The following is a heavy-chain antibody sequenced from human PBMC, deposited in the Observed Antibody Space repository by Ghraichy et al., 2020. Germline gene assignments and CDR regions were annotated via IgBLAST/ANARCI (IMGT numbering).Heavy chain of an antibody. D-gene: IGHD2-2*01. CDR3: VKGYCSTITCPDYAFDI. CDR1: GFTFSNYA. J-gene: IGHJ3*02. CDR2: FGSNGGSI. V-gene: IGHV3-64*05. Sequence: GGSLRLSCSASGFTFSNYAMHWVRQAPGKGLEYVSGFGSNGGSIYYADSVKGRFTISRDNSKNTLYVQMSSLRGDDTAVYYCVKGYCSTITCPDYAFDIWGQGTMLTVSS.